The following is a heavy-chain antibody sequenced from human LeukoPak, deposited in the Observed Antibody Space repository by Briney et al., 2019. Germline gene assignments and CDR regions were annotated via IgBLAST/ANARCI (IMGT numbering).Heavy chain of an antibody. CDR3: ARDHRGVFDY. CDR1: GFTFSSYA. V-gene: IGHV3-30-3*01. J-gene: IGHJ4*02. D-gene: IGHD3-16*01. Sequence: PGGSLRLSCAASGFTFSSYAMHWVRQAPGKGLEWVAVIPYDGSNKYYADSVKGRFTISRDNSKNTLYLQMNSLRAEDTAVYYCARDHRGVFDYWGQGALVTVSS. CDR2: IPYDGSNK.